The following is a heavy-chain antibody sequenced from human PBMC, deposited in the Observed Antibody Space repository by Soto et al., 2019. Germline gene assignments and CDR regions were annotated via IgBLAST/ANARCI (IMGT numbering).Heavy chain of an antibody. CDR3: VRDGTKTLRDSFDP. V-gene: IGHV4-4*07. J-gene: IGHJ5*02. CDR2: IYATGTT. CDR1: GASISGFY. Sequence: SETLSLTCTVSGASISGFYWSWIRKSAGKGLEWIGRIYATGTTDYNPSLKSRVMMSVDTSKKQFSLKLRSVTAADTAVYYCVRDGTKTLRDSFDPWGQG. D-gene: IGHD1-1*01.